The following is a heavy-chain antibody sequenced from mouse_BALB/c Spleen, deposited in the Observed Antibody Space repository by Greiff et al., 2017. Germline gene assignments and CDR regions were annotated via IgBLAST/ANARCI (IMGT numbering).Heavy chain of an antibody. CDR2: ISSGGST. V-gene: IGHV5-6-5*01. CDR3: ARRESDWSWFAY. CDR1: GFTFSSYA. J-gene: IGHJ3*01. D-gene: IGHD2-13*01. Sequence: EVHLVESGGGLVKPGGSLKLSCAASGFTFSSYAMSWVRQTPEKRLEWVASISSGGSTYYPDSVKGRFTISRDNARNILYLQMSSLRSEDTAMYYCARRESDWSWFAYWGQGTLVTVSA.